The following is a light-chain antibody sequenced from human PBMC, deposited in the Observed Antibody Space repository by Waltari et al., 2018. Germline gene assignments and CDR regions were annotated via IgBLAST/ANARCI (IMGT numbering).Light chain of an antibody. CDR2: SDN. CDR3: AAWDDSLNGWV. CDR1: SSHLGRTN. V-gene: IGLV1-44*01. Sequence: QSVLTQPPSASGNPGQRVTISCSGRSSHLGRTNVNCYQQFPGTAPKLLIYSDNQRPSGGPDRFSGSKSGTSVSLAISGLQPEDEADYYCAAWDDSLNGWVFGGGTKLTVL. J-gene: IGLJ3*02.